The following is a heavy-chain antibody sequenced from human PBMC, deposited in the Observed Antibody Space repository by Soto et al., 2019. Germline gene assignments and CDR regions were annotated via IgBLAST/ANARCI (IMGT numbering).Heavy chain of an antibody. V-gene: IGHV1-69*02. CDR3: ARGSTIVRGAPSWFDP. D-gene: IGHD3-10*01. Sequence: EASVKVSCKASGGTFSRYTINWVRQAPGQGLEWMGRIIPIAAIANYTQKFQGRVTITVDKSSTTAYMELSSLRSDDTAVYYCARGSTIVRGAPSWFDPWGQGTLVTVSS. J-gene: IGHJ5*02. CDR2: IIPIAAIA. CDR1: GGTFSRYT.